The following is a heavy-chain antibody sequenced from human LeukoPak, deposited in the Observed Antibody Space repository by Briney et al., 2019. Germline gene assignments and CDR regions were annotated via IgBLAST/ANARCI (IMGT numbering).Heavy chain of an antibody. D-gene: IGHD2-2*01. CDR2: ISFSSTHI. CDR1: GFIFSNYG. Sequence: PGGSLRLSCAASGFIFSNYGMSWVRQAPGKGLEWVSSISFSSTHIYYADSIQGRFTISRDNAENSLYLQMNSLRAEDTAVYYCARYCSSTSCSDYWGQGTLVTVSS. CDR3: ARYCSSTSCSDY. J-gene: IGHJ4*02. V-gene: IGHV3-21*06.